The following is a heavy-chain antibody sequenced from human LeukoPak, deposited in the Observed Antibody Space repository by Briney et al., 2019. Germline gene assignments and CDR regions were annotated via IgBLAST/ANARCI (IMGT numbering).Heavy chain of an antibody. D-gene: IGHD1-26*01. Sequence: PGGSLRLSCIASGFAFSSYWMSWVRQAPGKGLGWVANIKQDGGEKYYVDSVKGRFTISRDNAKNSLFLQMNSLRVEDTAVYYCARLGGSYYTYWGQGTLVTLSP. CDR1: GFAFSSYW. J-gene: IGHJ4*02. CDR3: ARLGGSYYTY. CDR2: IKQDGGEK. V-gene: IGHV3-7*01.